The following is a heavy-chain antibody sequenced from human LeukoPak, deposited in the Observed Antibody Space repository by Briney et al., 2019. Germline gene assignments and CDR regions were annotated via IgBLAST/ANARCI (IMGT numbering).Heavy chain of an antibody. V-gene: IGHV1-46*04. CDR2: ITPSSGSA. J-gene: IGHJ4*02. Sequence: ASVKVSCKASGYTFTSRKMHWVRQAPGQGLEWLGIITPSSGSASYAQNLQGRVTMTRDTSTGTVYMELTSLRSEDTAVYYCARDSTSWSFDYWGQGSLVTVSS. CDR1: GYTFTSRK. D-gene: IGHD6-13*01. CDR3: ARDSTSWSFDY.